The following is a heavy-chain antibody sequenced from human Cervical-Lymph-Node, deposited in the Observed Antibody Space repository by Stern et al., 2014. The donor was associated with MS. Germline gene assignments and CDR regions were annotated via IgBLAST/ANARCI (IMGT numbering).Heavy chain of an antibody. V-gene: IGHV4-59*01. Sequence: QVQLQESGPGLVKPSETLSLMCSVSRGFIGNNNWSWIRQPPGKGLEWIGHLYYSGSTYYNPSLKSRVTISLDTSKNQLSLRLSSVTAADTAVYYCARAGPYDYIWGNFRHRAFYFDSWGQGALVTVSS. CDR2: LYYSGST. CDR1: RGFIGNNN. D-gene: IGHD3-16*02. J-gene: IGHJ4*02. CDR3: ARAGPYDYIWGNFRHRAFYFDS.